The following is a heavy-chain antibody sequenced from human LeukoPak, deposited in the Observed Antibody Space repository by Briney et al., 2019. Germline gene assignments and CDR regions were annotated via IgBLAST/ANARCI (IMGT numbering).Heavy chain of an antibody. J-gene: IGHJ4*02. CDR1: GGSISSYY. CDR3: AREANVLLCCGEPV. V-gene: IGHV4-4*07. Sequence: SETLSLTCTVSGGSISSYYWSWIRQPAEKGLEWIGRIYTSGSTNYNPSLKSRVTMSVDTSKNQFSLKLSSVTAADTALYYCAREANVLLCCGEPVWGQGTLVTVSS. D-gene: IGHD3-10*01. CDR2: IYTSGST.